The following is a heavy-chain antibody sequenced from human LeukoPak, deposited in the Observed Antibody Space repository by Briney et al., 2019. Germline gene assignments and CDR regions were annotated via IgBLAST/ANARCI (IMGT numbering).Heavy chain of an antibody. V-gene: IGHV3-21*01. CDR1: GFTFSSYN. D-gene: IGHD5-24*01. J-gene: IGHJ4*02. CDR2: ISSSGSKT. Sequence: PGGSLRLSCAASGFTFSSYNMGWVRQAPGKGLEWVSSISSSGSKTHYADSVKGRFTISRDNAKNSLYLQLNSLRAEDTAVYYCATVREPHHFDSWGQGTLVTVSS. CDR3: ATVREPHHFDS.